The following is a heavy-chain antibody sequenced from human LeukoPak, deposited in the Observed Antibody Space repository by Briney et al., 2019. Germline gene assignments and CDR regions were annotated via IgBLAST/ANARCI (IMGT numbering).Heavy chain of an antibody. J-gene: IGHJ4*02. V-gene: IGHV4-34*01. Sequence: PSETLSLTCAVSGVSFDGYYWSWVRQTPGKGLEWIGEINHSGYTNDSPSLESRVTLSIDTSRKQFSLNLRSVTVADAGIYYCTRMTTGHDYWGQGTLVTVSS. D-gene: IGHD4-17*01. CDR3: TRMTTGHDY. CDR2: INHSGYT. CDR1: GVSFDGYY.